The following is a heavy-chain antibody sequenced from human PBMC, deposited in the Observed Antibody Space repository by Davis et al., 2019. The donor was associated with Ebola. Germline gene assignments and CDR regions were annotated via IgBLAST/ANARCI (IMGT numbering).Heavy chain of an antibody. CDR2: MNPNSGNT. CDR1: GYTFTSYD. Sequence: AASVKVSCKASGYTFTSYDINWVRQATGQGLEWMGWMNPNSGNTGYAQKFQGRVTMTRNTSISTAYMELSSLRAEDTAVYYCAREGGNRGIVATSYWDQGTLVTVSS. V-gene: IGHV1-8*01. D-gene: IGHD5-12*01. CDR3: AREGGNRGIVATSY. J-gene: IGHJ4*02.